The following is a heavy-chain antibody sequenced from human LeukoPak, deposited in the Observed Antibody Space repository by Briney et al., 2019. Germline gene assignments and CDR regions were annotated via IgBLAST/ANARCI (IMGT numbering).Heavy chain of an antibody. CDR1: GGSFSGYY. J-gene: IGHJ5*02. Sequence: SETLSLTCAVYGGSFSGYYWSWIRQPPGKGLEWIGEINHSGSTNYNPSLKSRVTISVDTSKNQFSLKLSSVTAADTAVYYCATSRGTMVRGGRVTAWFDPWGQGTLVTVSS. CDR2: INHSGST. V-gene: IGHV4-34*01. D-gene: IGHD3-10*01. CDR3: ATSRGTMVRGGRVTAWFDP.